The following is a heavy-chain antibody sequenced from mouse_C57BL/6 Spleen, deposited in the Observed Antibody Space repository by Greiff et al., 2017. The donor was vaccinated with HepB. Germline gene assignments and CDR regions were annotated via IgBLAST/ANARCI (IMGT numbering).Heavy chain of an antibody. Sequence: QVQLQQPGAELARPGASVKMSCKASGYTFTSYTMHWVKQRPGQGLEWIGYIHPSSGNNKYNQKFKAKATLTADKSSSTAYMQMSSLTSEDSAVYYWARKEAGFAYWGQGTLVTVSA. CDR1: GYTFTSYT. CDR2: IHPSSGNN. CDR3: ARKEAGFAY. J-gene: IGHJ3*01. V-gene: IGHV1-4*01.